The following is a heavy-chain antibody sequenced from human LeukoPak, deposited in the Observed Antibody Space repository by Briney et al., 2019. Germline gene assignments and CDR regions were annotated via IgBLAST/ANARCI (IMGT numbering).Heavy chain of an antibody. D-gene: IGHD3-22*01. V-gene: IGHV4-34*01. CDR1: GESFSGNY. J-gene: IGHJ4*02. Sequence: SETLSLTCAVSGESFSGNYWSWIRQPPGKGLEWIGQINHSGSTNYNPSLKSRVTISVDTSKNQFSLKVTSVTAADTAVYYCARDNYDTSFDYWGQGTLVTVSS. CDR2: INHSGST. CDR3: ARDNYDTSFDY.